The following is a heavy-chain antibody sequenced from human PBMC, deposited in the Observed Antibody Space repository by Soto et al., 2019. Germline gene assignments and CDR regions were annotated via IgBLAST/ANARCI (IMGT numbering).Heavy chain of an antibody. CDR1: GYTFTGYY. Sequence: VASVKVSCKASGYTFTGYYMHWVRQAPGQGLEWMGWINPNSGGTNYAQKFQGRVTMTGDTSISTAYMELSRLRSDDTAVYYCARVEVTTNSVYGMDVWGQGTTVTVSS. CDR3: ARVEVTTNSVYGMDV. D-gene: IGHD4-17*01. J-gene: IGHJ6*02. V-gene: IGHV1-2*02. CDR2: INPNSGGT.